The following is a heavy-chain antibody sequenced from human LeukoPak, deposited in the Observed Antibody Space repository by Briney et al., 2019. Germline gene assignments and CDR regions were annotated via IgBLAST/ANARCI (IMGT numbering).Heavy chain of an antibody. J-gene: IGHJ6*04. D-gene: IGHD2-2*01. CDR2: ISYDGSNK. Sequence: PGGSLRLSCAASGFTFSSYGMHWVRQAPGKGLEWVAVISYDGSNKYYADTVKGRFTISRDNSKNTLYLQMNSLRAEDTAVYYCAKGVVPAAMGYYYYYGMDVWGKGTTVTVSS. V-gene: IGHV3-30*18. CDR1: GFTFSSYG. CDR3: AKGVVPAAMGYYYYYGMDV.